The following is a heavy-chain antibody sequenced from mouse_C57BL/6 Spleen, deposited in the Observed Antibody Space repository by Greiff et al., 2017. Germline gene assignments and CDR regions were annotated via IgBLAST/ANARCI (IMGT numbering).Heavy chain of an antibody. CDR2: VWRGGSA. V-gene: IGHV2-5*01. J-gene: IGHJ2*01. D-gene: IGHD1-1*01. CDR3: AKIGNCSSDY. CDR1: GFSFTSCD. Sequence: VQLQESGPGLVQPSQSLSITCTVSGFSFTSCDVHWVRQSPGTGMEWLGVVWRGGSADSNAAFMSTLSITKDNSKSQVFLKMNSLQAEDTAIYYCAKIGNCSSDYWGQGTTLTVSS.